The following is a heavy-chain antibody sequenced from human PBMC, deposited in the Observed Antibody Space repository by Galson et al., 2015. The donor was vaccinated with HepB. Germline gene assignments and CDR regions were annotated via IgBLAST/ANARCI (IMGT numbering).Heavy chain of an antibody. CDR3: ARDVGPASSSWYCLEFDGWFDP. CDR1: GYTFTSYA. Sequence: SVKVSCKASGYTFTSYAMHWVRQAPGQRLEWMGWINAGNGNTKYSQKFQGRVTITRDTSASTAYMELSSLRSEDTAVYYCARDVGPASSSWYCLEFDGWFDPWGQGTLVTVSS. J-gene: IGHJ5*02. CDR2: INAGNGNT. D-gene: IGHD6-13*01. V-gene: IGHV1-3*01.